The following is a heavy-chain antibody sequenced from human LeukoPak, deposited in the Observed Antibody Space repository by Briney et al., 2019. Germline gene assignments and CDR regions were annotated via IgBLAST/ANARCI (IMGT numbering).Heavy chain of an antibody. CDR1: GGSISSSSYY. CDR2: IHYSGST. V-gene: IGHV4-39*01. Sequence: SETLSLTCTVSGGSISSSSYYWGWIRQPPGKGLEWIGSIHYSGSTYYNPSLKSRVTISVDTSKNQFSLKLSSVTAADTAVYYCARHRAAKSIAVTGTGWFDPWGQGTLVTVSS. J-gene: IGHJ5*02. CDR3: ARHRAAKSIAVTGTGWFDP. D-gene: IGHD6-13*01.